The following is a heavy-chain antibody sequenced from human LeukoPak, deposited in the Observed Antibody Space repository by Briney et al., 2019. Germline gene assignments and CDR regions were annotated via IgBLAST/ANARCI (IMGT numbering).Heavy chain of an antibody. Sequence: SETLSLTCTVSGGSISSYYWSWIRQPPGKGLEWIGYIYYSGSTNYNPSLKSRVTISVDTSKNQFSLKLSSVTAADTAVYYCARARPHYSGNPLDYWGQGTLVTVSS. CDR2: IYYSGST. V-gene: IGHV4-59*01. CDR1: GGSISSYY. J-gene: IGHJ4*02. CDR3: ARARPHYSGNPLDY. D-gene: IGHD4-23*01.